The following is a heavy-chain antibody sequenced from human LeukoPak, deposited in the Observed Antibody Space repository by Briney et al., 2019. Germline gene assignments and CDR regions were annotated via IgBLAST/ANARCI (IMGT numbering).Heavy chain of an antibody. Sequence: PSETLSLTCAVYGGSFSGYYWSWIRQAPGKGLEWVSYISSSGSTIYYADSVKGRFTISRDNAKNSLYLQMSNLRAEDTAVYYCARGPFWSGYYDDWSQGTLVTVSS. V-gene: IGHV3-11*01. D-gene: IGHD3-3*01. CDR3: ARGPFWSGYYDD. CDR1: GGSFSGYY. J-gene: IGHJ4*02. CDR2: ISSSGSTI.